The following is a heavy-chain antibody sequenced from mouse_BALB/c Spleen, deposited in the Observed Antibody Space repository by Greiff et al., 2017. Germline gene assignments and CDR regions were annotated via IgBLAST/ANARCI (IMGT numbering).Heavy chain of an antibody. CDR1: GYSFTSYY. D-gene: IGHD2-1*01. J-gene: IGHJ3*01. V-gene: IGHV1-66*01. CDR3: ARNGNYPFAY. Sequence: QVQLQQSGPELVKPGASVKISCKASGYSFTSYYIHWVKQRPGQGLEWIGWIFPGSGNTKYNEKFKGKATLTADTSSSPAYMQLSSLTSEDSAVYFCARNGNYPFAYWGQGTLVTVSA. CDR2: IFPGSGNT.